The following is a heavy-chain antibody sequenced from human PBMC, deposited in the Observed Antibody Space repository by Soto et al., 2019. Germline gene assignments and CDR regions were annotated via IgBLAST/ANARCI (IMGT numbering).Heavy chain of an antibody. D-gene: IGHD6-19*01. J-gene: IGHJ6*02. CDR2: ISYDGSNK. Sequence: GSLRLSCAASGFTFSSYAMHWVRQAPGKGLEWVAVISYDGSNKYYADSVKGRFTISRDNSKNTLYLQMNSLRAEDTAVYYCARDLGWLDPYYGMDVWGQGTTVTVSS. V-gene: IGHV3-30-3*01. CDR1: GFTFSSYA. CDR3: ARDLGWLDPYYGMDV.